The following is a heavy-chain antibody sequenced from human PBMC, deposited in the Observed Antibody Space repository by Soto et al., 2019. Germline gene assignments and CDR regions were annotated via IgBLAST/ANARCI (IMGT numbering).Heavy chain of an antibody. CDR3: ARDQAMAQFDY. D-gene: IGHD5-18*01. CDR2: INAYNGNT. Sequence: QVQLVQSGDEEKKPGASVKVSCKASGYTFTNYGISWVRQAPGQGLEWMGWINAYNGNTKYAQKLQGRVTMTTDTSTSTAYMELRSLRSDDTAVYYCARDQAMAQFDYWGQGTLVTVSS. CDR1: GYTFTNYG. V-gene: IGHV1-18*01. J-gene: IGHJ4*02.